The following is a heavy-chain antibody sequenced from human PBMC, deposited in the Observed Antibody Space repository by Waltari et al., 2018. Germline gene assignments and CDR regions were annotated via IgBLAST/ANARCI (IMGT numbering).Heavy chain of an antibody. CDR2: IYHSGST. V-gene: IGHV4-38-2*02. J-gene: IGHJ4*02. D-gene: IGHD1-1*01. CDR3: ARVSTGTTYYFDY. Sequence: QVQLQESGPGLVKPSETLSLTCTVSGYSISSGYYWGWIRQPPGKGLEWIGSIYHSGSTYYNPSLKSRVTISVDTSKNQFSLKLSSVTAADTAVYYCARVSTGTTYYFDYWGQGTLVTVSS. CDR1: GYSISSGYY.